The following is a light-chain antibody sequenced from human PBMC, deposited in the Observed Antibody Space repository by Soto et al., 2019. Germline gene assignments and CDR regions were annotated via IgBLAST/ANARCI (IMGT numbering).Light chain of an antibody. CDR1: QRVSSY. J-gene: IGKJ1*01. Sequence: EIVLTQSPATLSLSPGERATLSCRASQRVSSYLAWYQQKPGQAPRLLIYDASTRATGIPARFSGSGSGTDFTLTIISLEPEDFTVYYCQQRSNWPPWTFGQGTKVEIK. V-gene: IGKV3-11*01. CDR3: QQRSNWPPWT. CDR2: DAS.